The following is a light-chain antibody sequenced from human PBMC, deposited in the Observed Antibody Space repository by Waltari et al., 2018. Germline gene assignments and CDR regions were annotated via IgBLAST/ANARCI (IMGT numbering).Light chain of an antibody. CDR3: CSSAYAARI. CDR1: TRDFGSYGL. J-gene: IGLJ2*01. CDR2: EVN. Sequence: QSALTQPTSVSGSPGQSSTTSCTGTTRDFGSYGLVSWYQLHPGKGPKVIIYEVNKRPSVVSNRFSGTKSGNTASLTISGLQAEDEADYYCCSSAYAARIFGGGTKLTVL. V-gene: IGLV2-23*02.